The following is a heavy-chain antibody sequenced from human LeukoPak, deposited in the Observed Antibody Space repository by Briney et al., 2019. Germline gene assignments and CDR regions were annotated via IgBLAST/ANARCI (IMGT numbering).Heavy chain of an antibody. Sequence: PGGSLRLSCAASGFTFSSYWMHWVRQAPGKGLVWVSRINSDGTITSYADSVKGRFSISRDNAENTLYLQMNSLRAEDTAVYYCARMGEWSKNWGQGTLVTVSS. V-gene: IGHV3-74*01. CDR3: ARMGEWSKN. CDR2: INSDGTIT. J-gene: IGHJ4*02. CDR1: GFTFSSYW. D-gene: IGHD3-16*01.